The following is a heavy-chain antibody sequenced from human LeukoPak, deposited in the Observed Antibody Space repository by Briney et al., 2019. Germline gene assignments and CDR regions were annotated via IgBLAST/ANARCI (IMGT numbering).Heavy chain of an antibody. CDR2: INHSGST. CDR3: ARAYDFWSGSPFWFDP. J-gene: IGHJ5*02. D-gene: IGHD3-3*01. Sequence: SETLSLTCAVYGGSFSGYYWSWIRQPPGKGLEWIGEINHSGSTNYNPSLKSRVTISVDTSKNQFSLKLSSVTAADTAVYYCARAYDFWSGSPFWFDPWGQGTLDTVSS. V-gene: IGHV4-34*01. CDR1: GGSFSGYY.